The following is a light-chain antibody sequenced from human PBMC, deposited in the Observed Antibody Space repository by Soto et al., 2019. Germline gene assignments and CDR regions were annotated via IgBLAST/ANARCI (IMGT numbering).Light chain of an antibody. CDR1: QSVGSN. V-gene: IGKV3-15*01. Sequence: EIVMTQSPATLSGSPGERATLSCRASQSVGSNLAWYQQKPGQAPRLLIYGASTRATGIPASFSGSGSGTEFTLTIRSLQSEDFAIYFCQQYNNWPPDRTFGQGTKVEIK. CDR2: GAS. CDR3: QQYNNWPPDRT. J-gene: IGKJ1*01.